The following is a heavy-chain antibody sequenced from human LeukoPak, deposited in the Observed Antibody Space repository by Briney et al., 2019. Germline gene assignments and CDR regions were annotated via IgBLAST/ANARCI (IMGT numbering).Heavy chain of an antibody. Sequence: SQTLSLTCTVSGGSISSGDYYWSWIRQPPGKGLEWIGYIYYSASPYYNPSLKCRVTISVDTSKNQFSLKLSSVTAADTAVYYCASVTRYSSGFTGPFDYWGQGTLVTVS. CDR1: GGSISSGDYY. D-gene: IGHD6-19*01. J-gene: IGHJ4*02. V-gene: IGHV4-30-4*08. CDR2: IYYSASP. CDR3: ASVTRYSSGFTGPFDY.